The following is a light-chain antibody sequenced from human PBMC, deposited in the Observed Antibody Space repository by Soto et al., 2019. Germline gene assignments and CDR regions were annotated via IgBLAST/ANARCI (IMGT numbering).Light chain of an antibody. CDR1: QSVSNS. Sequence: EIVLTQSPATLSLSPGERATLSCWASQSVSNSLAWFQQRPGQAPRLLIYGASARATGIPARFSGTGSGTDFTLTISSLEPEDFAVYYCQQRAKWPRTFGQGTKVEIK. CDR3: QQRAKWPRT. V-gene: IGKV3-11*01. CDR2: GAS. J-gene: IGKJ1*01.